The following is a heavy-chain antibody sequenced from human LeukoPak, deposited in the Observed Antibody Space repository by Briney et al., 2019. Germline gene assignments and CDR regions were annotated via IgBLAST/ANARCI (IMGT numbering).Heavy chain of an antibody. V-gene: IGHV4-38-2*01. D-gene: IGHD4-17*01. J-gene: IGHJ4*02. CDR2: IYHSGST. CDR1: GYSISSGYY. Sequence: SETLSLTCAVSGYSISSGYYWGWIRPPPGKGLEWIGSIYHSGSTYYNPSLKSRVTLSVDTSKNQSSLKLSSVTAADTAVYYCARRLRATVTTSDYWGQGTLVTVSS. CDR3: ARRLRATVTTSDY.